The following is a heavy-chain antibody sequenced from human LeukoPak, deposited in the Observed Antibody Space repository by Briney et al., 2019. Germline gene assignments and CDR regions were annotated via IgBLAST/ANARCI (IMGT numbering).Heavy chain of an antibody. Sequence: GESLKISCKGSGYSFTSYWIGWVRQMPGKGLEWMGIIYPGDSDTRYSPSFQGQVTISADKSISTAYLQWSCLKASDTAMYYCARHVTGYCSGGSCYSGWFDPWAREPWSPSPQ. D-gene: IGHD2-15*01. CDR2: IYPGDSDT. J-gene: IGHJ5*02. V-gene: IGHV5-51*01. CDR1: GYSFTSYW. CDR3: ARHVTGYCSGGSCYSGWFDP.